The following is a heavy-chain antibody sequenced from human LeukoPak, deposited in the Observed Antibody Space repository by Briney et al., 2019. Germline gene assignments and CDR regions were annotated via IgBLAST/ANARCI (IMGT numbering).Heavy chain of an antibody. D-gene: IGHD5-18*01. V-gene: IGHV3-15*07. J-gene: IGHJ4*02. CDR1: GFTFSNTW. CDR2: IKSKTDGGTR. Sequence: GGSLRLSCAASGFTFSNTWMNWVRQAPGKGLEWVGRIKSKTDGGTRDYAAPVKGRFTISRDDSKNTLYLQVNSLKIEDTAVYYCTTEYSYSMGFDHWGQGTLVTVSS. CDR3: TTEYSYSMGFDH.